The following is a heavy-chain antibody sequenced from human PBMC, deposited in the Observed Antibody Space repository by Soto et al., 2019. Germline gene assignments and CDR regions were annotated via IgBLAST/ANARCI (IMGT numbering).Heavy chain of an antibody. CDR3: AKEFDTYGTPRYYYGMDV. Sequence: HRRGSLRLSCAASGFTFRSYAIHFFRHSPFKWREWVAVISSDGSNKYYADSVKGRFTISRDNSKSTLSLQMSSVRAEDTAVYYCAKEFDTYGTPRYYYGMDVWGQGTTVTVSS. CDR2: ISSDGSNK. CDR1: GFTFRSYA. J-gene: IGHJ6*02. V-gene: IGHV3-30*18. D-gene: IGHD5-18*01.